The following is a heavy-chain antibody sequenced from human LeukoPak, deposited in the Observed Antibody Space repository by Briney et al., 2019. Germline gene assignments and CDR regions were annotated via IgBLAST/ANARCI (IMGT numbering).Heavy chain of an antibody. J-gene: IGHJ5*01. CDR3: ARDPKAAAATDS. D-gene: IGHD6-13*01. CDR1: GGSISSGDYY. CDR2: IYYSGTT. Sequence: SETLSLTCTVSGGSISSGDYYWSWIRQPPGKGLEWIAYIYYSGTTYYNPSLKSRVTISIDTSKNQLSLKLSSVTAADTAVYFCARDPKAAAATDSWGQGTLVTVSS. V-gene: IGHV4-30-4*01.